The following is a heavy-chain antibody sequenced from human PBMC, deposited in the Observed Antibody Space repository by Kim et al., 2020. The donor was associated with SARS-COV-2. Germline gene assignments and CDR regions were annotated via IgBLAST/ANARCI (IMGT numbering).Heavy chain of an antibody. Sequence: SETLSLTCTVSGGSISSYYWSWIRQPAGKGLEWIGRIYTSGSTNYNPSLKSRVTMSVDTSKNQFSLKLSSVTAADTAVYYCAREWDYYDSSGIYWYFDLWGRGTLVTVSS. J-gene: IGHJ2*01. CDR1: GGSISSYY. CDR3: AREWDYYDSSGIYWYFDL. V-gene: IGHV4-4*07. CDR2: IYTSGST. D-gene: IGHD3-22*01.